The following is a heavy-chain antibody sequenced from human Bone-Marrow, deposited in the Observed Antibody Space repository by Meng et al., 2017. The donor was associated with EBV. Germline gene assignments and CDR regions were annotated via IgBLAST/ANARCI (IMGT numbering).Heavy chain of an antibody. J-gene: IGHJ4*02. CDR3: ASESGRGFTPDY. CDR1: GGTCNSDA. Sequence: QGRVVHSGAEVNKPGSSVKVSCWTSGGTCNSDAVSWVRQAPGQGLEWMGGLIPMSGAPHYAQKFQGRVTITADESTSTHYMDLSNLRSDDTAMYYCASESGRGFTPDYWGQGTLVTVSS. CDR2: LIPMSGAP. V-gene: IGHV1-69*01. D-gene: IGHD3-10*01.